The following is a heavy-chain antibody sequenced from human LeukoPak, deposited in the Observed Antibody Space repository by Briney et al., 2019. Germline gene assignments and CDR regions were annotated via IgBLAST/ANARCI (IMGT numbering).Heavy chain of an antibody. CDR3: ARGRSITMVRGVNPTNYYMDV. J-gene: IGHJ6*03. V-gene: IGHV1-2*02. D-gene: IGHD3-10*01. CDR2: INPNSGGT. CDR1: GYTFTGYY. Sequence: ASVKVSCKASGYTFTGYYMHWVRQAPGQGLEGRGWINPNSGGTNYAQKSQGRVTMTRDTSISTAYMELNRLRSDDTAVYYCARGRSITMVRGVNPTNYYMDVWGKGPTVTISS.